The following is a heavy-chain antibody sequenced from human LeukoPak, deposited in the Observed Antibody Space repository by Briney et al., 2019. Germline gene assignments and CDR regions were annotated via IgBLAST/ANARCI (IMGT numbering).Heavy chain of an antibody. CDR1: GVSSSSSY. V-gene: IGHV4-59*01. CDR3: ARRYSGAWYFDY. CDR2: IYYSGST. J-gene: IGHJ4*02. Sequence: SETLSLTCSVSGVSSSSSYWSWIRQPPGRGLEWIGYIYYSGSTNYNPSLKSRVTISVDTSKSQFSLKLSSVTAADTALYYCARRYSGAWYFDYWGQGTLVTVSS. D-gene: IGHD6-19*01.